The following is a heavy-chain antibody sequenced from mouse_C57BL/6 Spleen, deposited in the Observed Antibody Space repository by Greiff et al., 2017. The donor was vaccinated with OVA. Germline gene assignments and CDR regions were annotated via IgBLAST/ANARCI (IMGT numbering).Heavy chain of an antibody. J-gene: IGHJ2*01. D-gene: IGHD4-1*02. CDR2: IRNKANGYTT. V-gene: IGHV7-3*01. CDR3: ARSQLGPYYFDY. Sequence: EVKVVESGGGLVQPGGSLSLSCAASGFTFTDYYISWVRQPPGKALEWLGFIRNKANGYTTEYSASVKGRFTISRDNSQSILYLQMNALRAEDSATYYCARSQLGPYYFDYWGQGTTLTVSS. CDR1: GFTFTDYY.